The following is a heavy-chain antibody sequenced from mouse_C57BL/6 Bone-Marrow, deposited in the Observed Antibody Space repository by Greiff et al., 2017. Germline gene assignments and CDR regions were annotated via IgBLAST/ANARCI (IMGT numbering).Heavy chain of an antibody. CDR2: INPYNGGT. CDR3: ARPAQAYFAY. Sequence: VQLQQSGPVLVKPGASVKMSCKASGYTFTDYYMNWVKQSHGKSLEWIGVINPYNGGTSYNQKFKGKATLTVDKSSSTAYMELNSLTSEDSAVYYCARPAQAYFAYWGQGTLVTVSA. D-gene: IGHD3-2*02. CDR1: GYTFTDYY. V-gene: IGHV1-19*01. J-gene: IGHJ3*01.